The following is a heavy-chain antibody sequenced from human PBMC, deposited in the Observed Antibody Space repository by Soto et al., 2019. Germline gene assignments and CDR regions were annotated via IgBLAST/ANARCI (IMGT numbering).Heavy chain of an antibody. CDR3: ARDLFIGAGYSYGRTGTRNYDF. D-gene: IGHD5-18*01. J-gene: IGHJ4*02. CDR1: GYTFTSYG. Sequence: GASVKVSCKASGYTFTSYGISWVRQAPGQGLEWMGWISAYNGNTNYAQKLQGRVTMTTDTSTSTAYMELRSLRSDDTAVYYCARDLFIGAGYSYGRTGTRNYDFWGQRSLDTVSS. CDR2: ISAYNGNT. V-gene: IGHV1-18*01.